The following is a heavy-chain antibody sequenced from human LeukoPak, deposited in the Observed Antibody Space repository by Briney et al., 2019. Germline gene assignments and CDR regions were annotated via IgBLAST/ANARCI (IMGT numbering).Heavy chain of an antibody. CDR2: MNPNSGNT. CDR3: ARGRATVTTHWFDP. J-gene: IGHJ5*02. D-gene: IGHD4-11*01. Sequence: ASVRVSCQASVYTFTSYDIDWVRQATGQGLEWMEWMNPNSGNTGYAQKFQGRVTITSNTSISTAFMELTSLRSEDTAVYYCARGRATVTTHWFDPWGQGTVVTVCS. CDR1: VYTFTSYD. V-gene: IGHV1-8*03.